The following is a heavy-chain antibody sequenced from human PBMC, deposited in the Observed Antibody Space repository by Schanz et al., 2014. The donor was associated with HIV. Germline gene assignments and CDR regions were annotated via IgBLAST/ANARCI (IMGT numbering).Heavy chain of an antibody. J-gene: IGHJ6*02. V-gene: IGHV1-8*01. CDR3: ARGPYGGMDV. Sequence: QLVQSGAAVQKPGASVKVSCQASGYTFSTHDINWERPATGQGLEGMGWMNPDSGNTGYAQKFQGRVTMTRNTSKSTAYMELTSLRSEDSAIYYCARGPYGGMDVWGQGTTVTVSS. CDR2: MNPDSGNT. CDR1: GYTFSTHD. D-gene: IGHD4-17*01.